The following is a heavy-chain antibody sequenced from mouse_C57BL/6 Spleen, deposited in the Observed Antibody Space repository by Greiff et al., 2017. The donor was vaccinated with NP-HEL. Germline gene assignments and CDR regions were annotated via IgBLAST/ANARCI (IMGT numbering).Heavy chain of an antibody. J-gene: IGHJ1*03. V-gene: IGHV3-6*01. Sequence: EVQLQESGPGLVKPSQSLSLTCSVTGYSITSGYYWNWIRQFPGNKLEWMGYISYDGSNNYNPSLKKRSSITRDTSKNPFFLKLNSVTTEDTATYYCGRDYYGSRYFGVWGTGTTVTVSS. CDR1: GYSITSGYY. CDR2: ISYDGSN. CDR3: GRDYYGSRYFGV. D-gene: IGHD1-1*01.